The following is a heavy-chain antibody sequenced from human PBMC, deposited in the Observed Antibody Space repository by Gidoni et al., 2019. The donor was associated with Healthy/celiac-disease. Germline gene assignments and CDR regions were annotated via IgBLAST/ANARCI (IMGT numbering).Heavy chain of an antibody. Sequence: QVQLVQSGAEVKKPGSSVKVSCKASGGTFSSYAISWVRQAPGQGLEWMGGIIPIFGTANYAQKFQGRVTITADESTSTAYMELSSLRSEDTAVYYCAKGVPCSGGSCYPNYYYYGMDVWGQGTTVTVSS. CDR3: AKGVPCSGGSCYPNYYYYGMDV. J-gene: IGHJ6*02. CDR2: IIPIFGTA. CDR1: GGTFSSYA. V-gene: IGHV1-69*01. D-gene: IGHD2-15*01.